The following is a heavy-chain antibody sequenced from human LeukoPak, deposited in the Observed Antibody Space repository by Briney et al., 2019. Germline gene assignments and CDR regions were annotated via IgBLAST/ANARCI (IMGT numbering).Heavy chain of an antibody. CDR2: IYYNGAT. J-gene: IGHJ4*02. D-gene: IGHD3-10*01. V-gene: IGHV4-39*02. CDR3: ARPLESFFGSGSYDN. CDR1: GGSISSSNYY. Sequence: KPSETLSLTCTVSGGSISSSNYYWGWIRQPPGKGLEWIGSIYYNGATYYNPSLKSRITTSVDTSKNHFSLNLRSVTAADTAVYYCARPLESFFGSGSYDNWGQGTLVTVSS.